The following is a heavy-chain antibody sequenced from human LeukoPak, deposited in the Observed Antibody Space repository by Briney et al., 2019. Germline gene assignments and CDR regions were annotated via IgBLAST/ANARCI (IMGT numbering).Heavy chain of an antibody. Sequence: GASLRLSCEASGFTFRSYCMHWVRQAPGQGLVWVSRINGDGSTTSYAQTVKGRFTITRDKSKSTPYLEMNRLRSEDTAVYYCARDIIGITAAGSVGQVDYWAQGTRVTVSS. D-gene: IGHD6-13*01. CDR3: ARDIIGITAAGSVGQVDY. CDR2: INGDGSTT. J-gene: IGHJ4*02. CDR1: GFTFRSYC. V-gene: IGHV3-74*01.